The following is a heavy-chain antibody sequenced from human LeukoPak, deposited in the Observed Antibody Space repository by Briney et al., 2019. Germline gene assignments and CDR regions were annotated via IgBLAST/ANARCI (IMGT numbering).Heavy chain of an antibody. V-gene: IGHV3-23*01. CDR1: GFTFSSYA. CDR3: AKAKLEDSGSWSAPPLGMDV. D-gene: IGHD6-13*01. CDR2: ISGSGGST. J-gene: IGHJ6*04. Sequence: GGSLRLSCAASGFTFSSYAMSWVRQAPGKGLEWVSAISGSGGSTYYADSVKGRFTISRDNSKNTLYLQMNSLRAEDTAVYYCAKAKLEDSGSWSAPPLGMDVWGKGTTVTVSS.